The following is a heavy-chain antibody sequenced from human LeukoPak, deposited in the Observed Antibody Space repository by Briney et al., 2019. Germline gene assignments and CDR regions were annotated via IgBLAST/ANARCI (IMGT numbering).Heavy chain of an antibody. CDR1: GFTFSSYA. V-gene: IGHV3-30-3*01. D-gene: IGHD6-19*01. J-gene: IGHJ3*02. CDR3: ARDRLGYSSGWYDAFDI. Sequence: GGSLRLSCAASGFTFSSYAMHWVRQAPGKGLEWVAVISYDGSNKYYADSVKGRFTISRDNSKNTLYLQMNSLRAEDTAVYYCARDRLGYSSGWYDAFDIWGQGTMVTVSS. CDR2: ISYDGSNK.